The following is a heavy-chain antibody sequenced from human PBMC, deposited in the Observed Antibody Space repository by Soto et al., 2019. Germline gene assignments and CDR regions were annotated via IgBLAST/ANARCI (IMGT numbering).Heavy chain of an antibody. CDR1: GYTFTSYA. V-gene: IGHV1-3*01. CDR3: ARDLGSGSSKRINDY. CDR2: INAGNGNT. D-gene: IGHD3-10*01. Sequence: GASVKVSCKASGYTFTSYAMHWVRQAPGQRLEWMGWINAGNGNTKYSQKSQGRVTITRDTSASTAYMELSSLRSEDTAVYYCARDLGSGSSKRINDYWGQGTLVTVSS. J-gene: IGHJ4*02.